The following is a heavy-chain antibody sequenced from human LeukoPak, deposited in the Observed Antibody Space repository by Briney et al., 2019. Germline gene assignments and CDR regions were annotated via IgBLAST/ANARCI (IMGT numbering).Heavy chain of an antibody. D-gene: IGHD6-13*01. J-gene: IGHJ4*02. Sequence: SETLSLTCTVSGGSISSSSYYWGWIRQPPGKGLEWIGYIYYSGSTNYNPSLKSRVTISVDTSKNQFSLKLSSVTAADTAVYYCARATVAAAGVIFGYWGQGTLVTVSS. CDR2: IYYSGST. CDR3: ARATVAAAGVIFGY. CDR1: GGSISSSSYY. V-gene: IGHV4-61*05.